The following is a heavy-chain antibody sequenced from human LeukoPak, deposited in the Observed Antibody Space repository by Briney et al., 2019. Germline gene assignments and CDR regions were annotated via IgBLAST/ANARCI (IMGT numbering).Heavy chain of an antibody. J-gene: IGHJ6*02. CDR2: IYYSGST. D-gene: IGHD3-3*01. CDR3: ARLPNYDFWSGYYKYYYYGVDV. CDR1: GGSISSSSYC. Sequence: SETLSLTCTVSGGSISSSSYCWGWIRQPPGKGLEWIGSIYYSGSTYYNPSLKSRVTISVDTSKNQFSLKLSSVTAADTAVYYCARLPNYDFWSGYYKYYYYGVDVWGQGTTVTVSS. V-gene: IGHV4-39*01.